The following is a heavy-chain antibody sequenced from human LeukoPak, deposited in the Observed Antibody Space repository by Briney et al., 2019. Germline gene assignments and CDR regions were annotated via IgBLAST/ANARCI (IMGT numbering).Heavy chain of an antibody. J-gene: IGHJ4*02. Sequence: GGTLRLSCAASGFTFSNYEMNWVRQAPGKGLEWVSYISRSDGTIYYADSVKRRFTLSRDNAKKSLYLQINSLRGEDTAVNYCASFTDYWGQGTLVTVSS. CDR3: ASFTDY. V-gene: IGHV3-48*03. CDR1: GFTFSNYE. CDR2: ISRSDGTI.